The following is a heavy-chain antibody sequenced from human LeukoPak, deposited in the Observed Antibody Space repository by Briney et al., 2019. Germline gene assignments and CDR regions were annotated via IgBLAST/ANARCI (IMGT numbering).Heavy chain of an antibody. D-gene: IGHD2-15*01. V-gene: IGHV3-21*01. CDR2: ISSSSSYI. J-gene: IGHJ4*02. Sequence: PGGSLRLSCAASGFTFSSYSMNWVRQAPGKGLEWVSSISSSSSYIYYADSVKGRFTISRDNAENSLYVQMDSLRVEDTAVYYCARKDCSGGSCPTDYWGQGTLVTVSS. CDR1: GFTFSSYS. CDR3: ARKDCSGGSCPTDY.